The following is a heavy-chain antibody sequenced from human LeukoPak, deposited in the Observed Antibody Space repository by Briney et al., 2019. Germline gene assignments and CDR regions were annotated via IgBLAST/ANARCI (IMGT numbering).Heavy chain of an antibody. J-gene: IGHJ4*02. Sequence: GGSLRLSCAASGFTFSSYSMNWVRQAPGKGLEWVSYISSSSSTIYYADSVKGRFTISRDNAKNSLYLQMNSLGDEDTAVYYCARGLVFIHYRDGYNPGDCWGQGTLVTVSS. D-gene: IGHD5-24*01. V-gene: IGHV3-48*02. CDR1: GFTFSSYS. CDR2: ISSSSSTI. CDR3: ARGLVFIHYRDGYNPGDC.